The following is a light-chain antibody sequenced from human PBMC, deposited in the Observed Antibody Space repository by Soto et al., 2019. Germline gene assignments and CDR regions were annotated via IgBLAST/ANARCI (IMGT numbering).Light chain of an antibody. CDR3: QQYNSWPPFT. Sequence: EIVMTQSPGTLSVSPGEGATLFCRASQSVRTKLAWYQQRAGQAPRLLMYGASTRATGIPDRFSGSGSGTESTLTISSLLSEDFAIDYCQQYNSWPPFTFGQGTRLEIK. J-gene: IGKJ5*01. CDR1: QSVRTK. V-gene: IGKV3-15*01. CDR2: GAS.